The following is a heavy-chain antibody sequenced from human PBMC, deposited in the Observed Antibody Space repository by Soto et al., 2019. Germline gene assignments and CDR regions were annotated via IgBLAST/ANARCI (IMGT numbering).Heavy chain of an antibody. V-gene: IGHV3-30*18. J-gene: IGHJ4*02. CDR1: GFTFSSYG. Sequence: GGSLRLSCAASGFTFSSYGMHWVRQAPGKGLEWVAVISYDGSNKYYADSVKGRFTISRDNSKNTLYLQMNSLRAEDTAVYYCAKDQEDYDILTGYYATTEPNDYWGQGTLVTVSS. CDR2: ISYDGSNK. D-gene: IGHD3-9*01. CDR3: AKDQEDYDILTGYYATTEPNDY.